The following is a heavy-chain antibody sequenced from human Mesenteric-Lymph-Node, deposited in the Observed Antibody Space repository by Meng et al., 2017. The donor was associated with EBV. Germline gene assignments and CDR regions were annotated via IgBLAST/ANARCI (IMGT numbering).Heavy chain of an antibody. V-gene: IGHV4-4*02. CDR2: IYHSSGTT. CDR1: GGDISSSSW. D-gene: IGHD6-13*01. J-gene: IGHJ4*02. CDR3: ARLPPTTGYGTARSY. Sequence: GPGLVKPSGTLSLTCSVSGGDISSSSWWSWVRQPPGKGLEWLGEIYHSSGTTNYNPSLKSRVTISLDKSKNQFSLNLSSVTAADTAVYYCARLPPTTGYGTARSYWGQGTLVTVSS.